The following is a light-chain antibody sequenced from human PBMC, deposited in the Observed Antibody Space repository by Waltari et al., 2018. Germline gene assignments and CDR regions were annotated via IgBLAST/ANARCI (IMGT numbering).Light chain of an antibody. CDR2: GAS. CDR1: QSVSSN. CDR3: QQYDKWYPRT. V-gene: IGKV3-15*01. Sequence: ETVLTQYPATLSVSPGERATVSCRASQSVSSNLAWYQQKPGQAPRFLIYGASTRDTGIPARFSGSGSGTEFTLTISSLQSDDFAVYYCQQYDKWYPRTFGQGTKVEFK. J-gene: IGKJ1*01.